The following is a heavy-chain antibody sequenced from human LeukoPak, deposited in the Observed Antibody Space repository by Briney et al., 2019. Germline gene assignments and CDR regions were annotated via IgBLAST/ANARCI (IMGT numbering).Heavy chain of an antibody. CDR1: GYSLSELS. J-gene: IGHJ5*01. CDR2: FDPGDDET. CDR3: ATEKDLLLDS. V-gene: IGHV1-24*01. D-gene: IGHD1-26*01. Sequence: ASVKVSCKVSGYSLSELSTHWVRQAPGQGLEWMGGFDPGDDETIYAQKFQGRVTMTEDTSTDTAYLELSSLRSEDTAVYFCATEKDLLLDSWGQGTRSPSPQ.